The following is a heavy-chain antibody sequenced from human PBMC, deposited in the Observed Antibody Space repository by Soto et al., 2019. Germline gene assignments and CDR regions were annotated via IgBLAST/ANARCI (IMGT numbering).Heavy chain of an antibody. V-gene: IGHV3-21*04. J-gene: IGHJ5*02. D-gene: IGHD3-3*01. CDR1: EFTLSSFR. CDR3: AKDPYDFRSGYQPNWFDP. CDR2: MSGSSKYI. Sequence: VGSLRLSCEASEFTLSSFRMTWIRQAPGRGLEWVSSMSGSSKYIHYADSVKGRFTISRDNAKNSLYLQMNSLRAEDTAVYYCAKDPYDFRSGYQPNWFDPWGQGTLVTVSS.